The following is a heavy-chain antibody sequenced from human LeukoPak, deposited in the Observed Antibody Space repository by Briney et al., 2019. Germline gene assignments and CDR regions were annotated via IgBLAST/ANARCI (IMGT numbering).Heavy chain of an antibody. CDR1: GYTFTGHY. CDR2: INPNSGGT. CDR3: ARDRSSEYYFDY. D-gene: IGHD6-13*01. Sequence: ASVKVSCKASGYTFTGHYMHWVRQAPGQGLEWMGWINPNSGGTNYAQKFQGRVTMTRDTSISTAYMELSRLRSDDTAVYYCARDRSSEYYFDYWGQGTLVTVSS. J-gene: IGHJ4*02. V-gene: IGHV1-2*02.